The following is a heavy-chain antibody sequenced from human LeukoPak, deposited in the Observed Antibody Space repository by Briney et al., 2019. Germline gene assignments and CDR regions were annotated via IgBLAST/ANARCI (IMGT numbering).Heavy chain of an antibody. V-gene: IGHV3-30*18. CDR2: ISYDGSNK. CDR3: AKDQARYSGSYQLVDY. D-gene: IGHD1-26*01. Sequence: GRSLRLSCAASGFTFSSYGMHWVRQAPGMGLEWVAVISYDGSNKYYADSVKGRFTISRDNSKNTLYLQMNSLRAEDTAVYYCAKDQARYSGSYQLVDYWGQGTLVTVSS. CDR1: GFTFSSYG. J-gene: IGHJ4*02.